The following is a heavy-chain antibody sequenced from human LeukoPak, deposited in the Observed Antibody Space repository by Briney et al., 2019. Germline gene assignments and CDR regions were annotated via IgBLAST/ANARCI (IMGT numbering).Heavy chain of an antibody. V-gene: IGHV3-23*01. CDR1: GFTFSSYA. CDR3: ARGSVVRGVTIYFDY. J-gene: IGHJ4*02. Sequence: GGSLRLSCAASGFTFSSYAMSWVRQAPGKGLEWVSAISGSGGSTYYADSMKGRFTISRDNSKNTIYLQMNSLRAEDTAVYYCARGSVVRGVTIYFDYWGQGTLVTVSS. CDR2: ISGSGGST. D-gene: IGHD3-10*01.